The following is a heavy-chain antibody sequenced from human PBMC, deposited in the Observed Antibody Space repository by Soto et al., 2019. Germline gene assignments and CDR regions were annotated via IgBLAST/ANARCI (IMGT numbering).Heavy chain of an antibody. J-gene: IGHJ6*02. V-gene: IGHV1-69*13. Sequence: SVKVSCKASGGTFSSHAISWVRQAPGQGLEWMGGIIPFFKATNYAQKFQGRVTITADDSTSTAYMDLYSLRSEDTAVYYCARDVPLNYYDGTYSYYAMDVWRQGTTVTVSS. CDR2: IIPFFKAT. D-gene: IGHD3-16*01. CDR1: GGTFSSHA. CDR3: ARDVPLNYYDGTYSYYAMDV.